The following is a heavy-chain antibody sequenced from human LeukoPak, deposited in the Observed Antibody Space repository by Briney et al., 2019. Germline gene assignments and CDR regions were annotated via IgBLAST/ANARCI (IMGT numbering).Heavy chain of an antibody. CDR3: ARGASLTVTSKNNWFGP. Sequence: PSETLSLTCTVSGGSISNYYWNWIRQPPGKGLEWIGYVYSSGSTNYNPSLKSRVTISVDTSKNQFSLKLSSVTAADTAVYYCARGASLTVTSKNNWFGPWGQGTLVTVSS. J-gene: IGHJ5*02. V-gene: IGHV4-59*01. D-gene: IGHD4-11*01. CDR2: VYSSGST. CDR1: GGSISNYY.